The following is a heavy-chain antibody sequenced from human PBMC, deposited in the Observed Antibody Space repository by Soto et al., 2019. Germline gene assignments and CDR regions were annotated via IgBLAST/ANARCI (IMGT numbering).Heavy chain of an antibody. CDR2: CYSGGST. CDR1: CGSFGQYY. J-gene: IGHJ4*02. Sequence: QVQLQESGPGLVKPSETLSLSCGVSCGSFGQYYCSWIRQPAGKGPEWSGRCYSGGSTNYNPSLESRDTMSVDTTKTQFSLKLSSVTAADTAVYYCARGPGWFGDFSLDYWGQGTLVTVSS. CDR3: ARGPGWFGDFSLDY. D-gene: IGHD3-10*01. V-gene: IGHV4-4*07.